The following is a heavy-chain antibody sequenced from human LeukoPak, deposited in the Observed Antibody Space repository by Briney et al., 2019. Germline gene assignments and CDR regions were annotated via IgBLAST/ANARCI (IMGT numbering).Heavy chain of an antibody. CDR2: IYYSGST. V-gene: IGHV4-59*07. J-gene: IGHJ4*02. CDR1: GDSFSIYY. CDR3: ARGIRTTVTNFDY. Sequence: PSDTLSLTYTVSGDSFSIYYRSWIRQPPGKGLEWVGDIYYSGSTNYNPSLKSRVTISVDTSKNQFSLKLSSVTAADTAVYYCARGIRTTVTNFDYWGQGTLVTVSS. D-gene: IGHD4-11*01.